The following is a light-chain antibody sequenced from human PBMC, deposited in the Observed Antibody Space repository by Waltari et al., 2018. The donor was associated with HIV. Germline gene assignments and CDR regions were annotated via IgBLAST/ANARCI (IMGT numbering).Light chain of an antibody. J-gene: IGLJ3*02. Sequence: QSALTQPASVSGSPGQSITISCTGTSSDVGSYNLVSWYQQHPGKAPKFMIYEGTKRPSVVSNRFSGSKCGNTASLTISGLQAEDEADYHCCSYAGNNTLVFGGGTKLTVL. CDR2: EGT. CDR1: SSDVGSYNL. V-gene: IGLV2-23*01. CDR3: CSYAGNNTLV.